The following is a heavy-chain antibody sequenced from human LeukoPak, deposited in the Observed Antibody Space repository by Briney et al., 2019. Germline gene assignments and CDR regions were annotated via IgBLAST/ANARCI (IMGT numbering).Heavy chain of an antibody. CDR1: GFTFSSYS. D-gene: IGHD6-19*01. V-gene: IGHV3-21*01. Sequence: NPGGSLRLSCAASGFTFSSYSMNWVRQAPGKGLKWVSSISSSSSYIYYADSVEGRFTISRDNAKNSLYLQMNSLRAEDTAVYYCARGGYSSGWYWFDPWGQGTLVTVSS. CDR2: ISSSSSYI. J-gene: IGHJ5*02. CDR3: ARGGYSSGWYWFDP.